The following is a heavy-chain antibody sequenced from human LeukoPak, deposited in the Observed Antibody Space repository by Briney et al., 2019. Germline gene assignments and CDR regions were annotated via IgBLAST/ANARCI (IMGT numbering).Heavy chain of an antibody. V-gene: IGHV3-9*01. J-gene: IGHJ3*02. Sequence: GGSLRLSCAASGFTFDDYAMHWVRQAPGKGLEWVSGISWNSGSIGYADSVKGRFTIFRDNAKNSLYLQMNSLRAEDTALYYCAKDIQIAACRLDGAFDIWGQGTMVTVSS. D-gene: IGHD6-6*01. CDR1: GFTFDDYA. CDR3: AKDIQIAACRLDGAFDI. CDR2: ISWNSGSI.